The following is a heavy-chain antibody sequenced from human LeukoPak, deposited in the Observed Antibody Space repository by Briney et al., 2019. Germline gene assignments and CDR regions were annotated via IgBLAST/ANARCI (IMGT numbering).Heavy chain of an antibody. J-gene: IGHJ4*02. Sequence: PSETLSLTCTVSGGSISSYYWTWIRQPPGKGLEWIGYIYYTGATSYNPSLKSRVTISVDTSKKQFSLKLTSVTAADTAVYYCARVGRRGYGYGLGAIDYWGQGTLVTVSS. CDR2: IYYTGAT. V-gene: IGHV4-59*08. CDR3: ARVGRRGYGYGLGAIDY. CDR1: GGSISSYY. D-gene: IGHD5-18*01.